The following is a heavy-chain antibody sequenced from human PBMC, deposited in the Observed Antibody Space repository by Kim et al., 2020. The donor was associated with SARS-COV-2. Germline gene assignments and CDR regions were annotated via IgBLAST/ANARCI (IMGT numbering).Heavy chain of an antibody. CDR3: ARDGYGGNSGWFDP. CDR2: ISYDGSNK. D-gene: IGHD2-21*02. Sequence: GGSLRLSCAASGFTFSSYAMHWVRQAPGKGLEWVAVISYDGSNKYYADSVKGRFTISRDNSKNTLYLQMNSLRAEDTAVYYCARDGYGGNSGWFDPWGQGTLVTVSS. J-gene: IGHJ5*02. CDR1: GFTFSSYA. V-gene: IGHV3-30*04.